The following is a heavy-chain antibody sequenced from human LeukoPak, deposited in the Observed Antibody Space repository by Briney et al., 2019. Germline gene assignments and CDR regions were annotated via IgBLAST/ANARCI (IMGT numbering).Heavy chain of an antibody. CDR3: AKAVVAAIGY. CDR2: ISYDGSNK. V-gene: IGHV3-30*18. CDR1: GFTFSSYG. D-gene: IGHD2-21*02. Sequence: GGSLRLSCAASGFTFSSYGMHWVRQAPGKGLEWVAVISYDGSNKYCADSVKGRFTISRDNSKNTLYLQMNSLRAEDTAVYYCAKAVVAAIGYWGQGTPVTVSS. J-gene: IGHJ4*02.